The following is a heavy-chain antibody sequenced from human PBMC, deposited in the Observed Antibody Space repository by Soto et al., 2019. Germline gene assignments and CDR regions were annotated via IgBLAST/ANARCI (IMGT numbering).Heavy chain of an antibody. CDR1: GGTFSSYA. J-gene: IGHJ6*02. CDR3: ARTPGRGAPMDV. V-gene: IGHV1-69*06. CDR2: IIPIFGTA. D-gene: IGHD3-10*01. Sequence: SVKVSCKASGGTFSSYAISWVRQAPGQGLEWMGGIIPIFGTANYAQKFQGRVTITADKSTSTAYMELSSLRSEDTAVYYCARTPGRGAPMDVWGQGTTVTVSS.